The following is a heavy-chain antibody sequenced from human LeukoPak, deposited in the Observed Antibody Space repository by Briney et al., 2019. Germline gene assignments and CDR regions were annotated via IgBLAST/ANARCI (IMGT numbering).Heavy chain of an antibody. Sequence: SETLSLTCAVYGGSFSGYSWSWIRQPPGKGLEWIGEINHSGSTNYNPSLKSRVTISVDTSKNQFSLKLSSVTAADTAVYYCAASKYYDFRRGPNWFDPWGQGTLVTVSS. D-gene: IGHD3-3*01. J-gene: IGHJ5*02. CDR3: AASKYYDFRRGPNWFDP. CDR2: INHSGST. CDR1: GGSFSGYS. V-gene: IGHV4-34*01.